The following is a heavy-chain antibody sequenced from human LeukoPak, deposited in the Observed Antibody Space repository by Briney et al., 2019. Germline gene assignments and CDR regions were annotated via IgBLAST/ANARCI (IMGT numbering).Heavy chain of an antibody. CDR2: IYSGGST. CDR3: ARDVSYGWYYFDY. CDR1: GFTVSSNY. V-gene: IGHV3-53*01. Sequence: GGSLRLSCAASGFTVSSNYMNWVRQAPGKGLEWVSVIYSGGSTYYADSVKGRFTISRDNSKNTLYLQMNSLRAEDTAVHYCARDVSYGWYYFDYWGQGTLVTVSS. D-gene: IGHD5-18*01. J-gene: IGHJ4*02.